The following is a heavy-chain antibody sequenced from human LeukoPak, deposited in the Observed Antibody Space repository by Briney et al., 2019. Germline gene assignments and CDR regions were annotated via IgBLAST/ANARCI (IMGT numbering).Heavy chain of an antibody. CDR2: IISKTDGGTT. CDR1: GFTFSNAW. J-gene: IGHJ4*02. V-gene: IGHV3-15*01. D-gene: IGHD5-18*01. CDR3: PTETPYSYGPPAFDC. Sequence: GGSLRLSCAASGFTFSNAWMSWVRQAPGEGLEWVGRIISKTDGGTTDYAAPVKGRFTISRDASKTTMYLQMNSLKTEDTAVYYCPTETPYSYGPPAFDCWGQGTQVA.